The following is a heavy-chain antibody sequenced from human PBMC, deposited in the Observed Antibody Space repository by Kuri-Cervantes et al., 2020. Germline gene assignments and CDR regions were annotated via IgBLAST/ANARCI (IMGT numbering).Heavy chain of an antibody. Sequence: ASVKVSCKASGYTFTSYDISWVRQAPGQGLEWMGWISAYNGDTSYAQKLQGRVTMTTDTSTSTAYMELRSLRSDDTAVYYCARATLAVAGDNFDYWGQGTLVTVSS. CDR1: GYTFTSYD. CDR2: ISAYNGDT. D-gene: IGHD6-19*01. V-gene: IGHV1-18*01. CDR3: ARATLAVAGDNFDY. J-gene: IGHJ4*02.